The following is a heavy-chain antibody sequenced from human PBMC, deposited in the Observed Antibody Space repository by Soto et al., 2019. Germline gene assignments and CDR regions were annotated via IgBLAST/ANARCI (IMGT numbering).Heavy chain of an antibody. J-gene: IGHJ4*02. CDR3: AKGLRESMDIVVVPASIVFDY. V-gene: IGHV3-23*01. CDR1: GFTFSSYA. D-gene: IGHD2-2*03. CDR2: ISGSGGST. Sequence: GGSLRLSCAASGFTFSSYAMSWVRQAPGKGLEWVSAISGSGGSTYYADSVKGRFTISRDNSKNTLYLQMNSLRAEDTAVYYCAKGLRESMDIVVVPASIVFDYWGQGTLVTVSS.